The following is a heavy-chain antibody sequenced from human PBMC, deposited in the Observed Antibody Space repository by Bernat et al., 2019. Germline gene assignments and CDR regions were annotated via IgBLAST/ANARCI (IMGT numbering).Heavy chain of an antibody. Sequence: QVQLVESGGGVVQPGRSLRLSCAASGFTFSSYGMQWVRQAPGKGLELVAVISDDGSTKHYADSVNGRFTVSRDNSKNTLYLQMNNLRAEDTAVYYCAKEKGGNYMPLDYWGQGTLVNVSS. CDR2: ISDDGSTK. CDR3: AKEKGGNYMPLDY. J-gene: IGHJ4*02. V-gene: IGHV3-30*18. CDR1: GFTFSSYG. D-gene: IGHD1-26*01.